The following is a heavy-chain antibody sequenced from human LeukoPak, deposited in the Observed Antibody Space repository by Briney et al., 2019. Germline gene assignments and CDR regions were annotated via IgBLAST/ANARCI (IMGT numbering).Heavy chain of an antibody. CDR1: GGSISSGSYY. D-gene: IGHD6-6*01. V-gene: IGHV4-61*02. Sequence: PSETLSLTCTVYGGSISSGSYYWSWIRQPAGKGLEWIGRIYTSGSTNYNPSLNSRVTISVDTSKNQFSLKLSSVTAADTAVYYCAREGGYSSWSSAALYNWFDPWGQGTLVTVSS. J-gene: IGHJ5*02. CDR3: AREGGYSSWSSAALYNWFDP. CDR2: IYTSGST.